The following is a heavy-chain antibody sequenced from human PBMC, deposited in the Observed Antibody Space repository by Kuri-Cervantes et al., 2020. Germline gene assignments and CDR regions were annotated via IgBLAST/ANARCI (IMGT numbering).Heavy chain of an antibody. CDR2: IYYSGST. J-gene: IGHJ4*02. D-gene: IGHD3-22*01. CDR1: GESLSVYY. Sequence: SETLSLTCAVYGESLSVYYWSWIRQPPGKGLEWIGYIYYSGSTYYNPSLKSRLTISVDTSKNQFSLKLSSVTAADTAVYYCARGYFDXSGYYFDYWGQGTLVTVSS. CDR3: ARGYFDXSGYYFDY. V-gene: IGHV4-30-4*08.